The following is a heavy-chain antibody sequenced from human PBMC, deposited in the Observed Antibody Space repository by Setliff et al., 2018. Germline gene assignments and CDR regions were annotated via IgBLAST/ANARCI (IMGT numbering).Heavy chain of an antibody. V-gene: IGHV3-21*04. CDR1: GGSISSSS. J-gene: IGHJ3*01. D-gene: IGHD3-3*01. Sequence: ETLSLTCTVSGGSISSSSYYWGWIRQPPGKGLEWVSSISSSSSYIYYADSVKGRFTISRDNAKYSLYLQMNSLRAEDTALYHCVLFADRDTFDVWGQGTMVTVSS. CDR2: ISSSSSYI. CDR3: VLFADRDTFDV.